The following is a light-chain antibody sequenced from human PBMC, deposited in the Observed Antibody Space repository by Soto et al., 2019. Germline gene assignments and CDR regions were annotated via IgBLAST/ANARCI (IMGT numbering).Light chain of an antibody. CDR1: QNIFYSSNNKNY. V-gene: IGKV4-1*01. Sequence: DIVMTQSPDSLAVSLGERATINCKSSQNIFYSSNNKNYLAWYQQKPGQPPKLLIYWASTRESGVPDRFSGSGSGTDFTLTISSLRAEDVAIYYCQQYYSSPTWTFGQGTKVEIK. J-gene: IGKJ1*01. CDR2: WAS. CDR3: QQYYSSPTWT.